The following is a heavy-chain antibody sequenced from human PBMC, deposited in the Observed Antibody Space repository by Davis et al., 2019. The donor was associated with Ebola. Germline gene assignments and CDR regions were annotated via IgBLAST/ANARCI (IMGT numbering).Heavy chain of an antibody. CDR3: ARKRFIAARFENWFDP. Sequence: SVKVSCKASGGTFSSYAISWVRQAPGQGLEWMGGIIPIFGTANYAQKFQGRVTITADESTSTAYMELSSLRSEDTAVYYCARKRFIAARFENWFDPWGQGTLVTVSS. V-gene: IGHV1-69*13. D-gene: IGHD6-6*01. CDR1: GGTFSSYA. J-gene: IGHJ5*02. CDR2: IIPIFGTA.